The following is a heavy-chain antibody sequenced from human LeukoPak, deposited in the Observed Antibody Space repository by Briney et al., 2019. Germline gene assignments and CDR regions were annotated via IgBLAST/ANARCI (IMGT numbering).Heavy chain of an antibody. Sequence: GGSLRLSCEASGFSLSNYPAMHWVRQAPGKGLEWVAVISYDGSNKYYADSVKGRFTIYRDNSKNTLYLQMNSLRAEDTAVYYCAPKGASGWYDYFDYWGQGTLVTVSS. CDR3: APKGASGWYDYFDY. D-gene: IGHD6-19*01. CDR1: GFSLSNYPA. CDR2: ISYDGSNK. J-gene: IGHJ4*02. V-gene: IGHV3-30-3*01.